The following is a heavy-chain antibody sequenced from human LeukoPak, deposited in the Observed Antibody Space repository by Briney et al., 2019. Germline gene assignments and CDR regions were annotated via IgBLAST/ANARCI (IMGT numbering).Heavy chain of an antibody. CDR2: SGTVGDT. J-gene: IGHJ4*02. D-gene: IGHD2-2*01. CDR1: GFTSSAYD. Sequence: GGSLRLSCAASGFTSSAYDMHWVRQITGGGLEWVSTSGTVGDTFYSDSVKGRFTISRENAKNSVHLQTNSLRVEDSAIYFCVRAAMPYIINGRRFDYWGQGTLVTVSS. CDR3: VRAAMPYIINGRRFDY. V-gene: IGHV3-13*04.